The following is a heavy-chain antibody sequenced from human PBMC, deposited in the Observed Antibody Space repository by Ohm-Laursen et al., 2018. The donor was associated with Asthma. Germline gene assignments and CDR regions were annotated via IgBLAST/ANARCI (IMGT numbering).Heavy chain of an antibody. J-gene: IGHJ2*01. D-gene: IGHD4-17*01. CDR1: GGTFSSYA. V-gene: IGHV1-69*05. CDR2: IIPIFGTA. Sequence: SVKVSCKASGGTFSSYAISWVRQAPGQGLEWMGGIIPIFGTANYAQKFQGRVTITTDESTSTAYMELSSLRSEDTAVYYCARDLTTVTPQWYFDLWGRGTLVTVSS. CDR3: ARDLTTVTPQWYFDL.